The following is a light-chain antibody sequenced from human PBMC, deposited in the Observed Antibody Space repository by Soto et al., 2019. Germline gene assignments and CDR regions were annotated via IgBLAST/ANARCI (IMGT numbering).Light chain of an antibody. CDR3: QQYDNLPIT. CDR1: QSISNS. Sequence: IQMTQSPSTLSASVGDRVTITCRASQSISNSLAWYQQKPGGAPKLLIYDASSLPSALPSRFSGRGSGTEFTLTISSLQTDDFATYYCQQYDNLPITFGQGTRLEIK. J-gene: IGKJ5*01. CDR2: DAS. V-gene: IGKV1-5*01.